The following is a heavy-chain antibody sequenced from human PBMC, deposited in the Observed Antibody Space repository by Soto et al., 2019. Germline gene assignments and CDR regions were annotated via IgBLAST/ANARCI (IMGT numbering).Heavy chain of an antibody. J-gene: IGHJ4*02. V-gene: IGHV3-23*01. CDR1: GFTFSTYA. CDR3: VRGVRLHFDL. Sequence: EVQLLESVGGLVQPGGSLRLSCGVSGFTFSTYAMSWVRQAPGKGLEWVSAISGSGNKTFYADSVKGRFTISRDNSKNTLHLHMSSLRVEDTAVYYCVRGVRLHFDLWGQGTLVTVSS. CDR2: ISGSGNKT.